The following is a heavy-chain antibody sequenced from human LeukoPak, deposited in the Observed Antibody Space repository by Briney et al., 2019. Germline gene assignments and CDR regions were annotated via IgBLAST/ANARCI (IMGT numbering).Heavy chain of an antibody. D-gene: IGHD1-7*01. CDR3: ARDHATGTTRYYYYGMDV. CDR1: GYTFTSYG. Sequence: VASVKVSCKASGYTFTSYGISWVRQAPGQGLEWMGWISAYNGNTNYAQKLQGRVTMTTDTSTSTAYMELRSLRSDDTAVYYCARDHATGTTRYYYYGMDVWGQGTTVTVSS. J-gene: IGHJ6*02. V-gene: IGHV1-18*01. CDR2: ISAYNGNT.